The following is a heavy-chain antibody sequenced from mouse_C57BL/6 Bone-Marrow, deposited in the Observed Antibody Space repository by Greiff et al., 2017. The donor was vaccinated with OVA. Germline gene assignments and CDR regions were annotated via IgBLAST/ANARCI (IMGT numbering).Heavy chain of an antibody. CDR2: IDPSGGYT. CDR1: GYTFTSYW. Sequence: QVQLQQPGAELVMPGASVKLSCKASGYTFTSYWMHWVKQRPGQGLEWIGEIDPSGGYTNYNQKFKGKSTLTVDKSSSTAYMQLSSLTSEDSAVYYCSRCPGAMDYWRQGTSVTVSS. V-gene: IGHV1-69*01. CDR3: SRCPGAMDY. J-gene: IGHJ4*01.